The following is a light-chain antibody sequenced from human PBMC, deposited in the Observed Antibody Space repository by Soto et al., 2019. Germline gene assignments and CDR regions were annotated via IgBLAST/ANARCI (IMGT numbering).Light chain of an antibody. J-gene: IGKJ2*01. CDR1: QGISVY. CDR3: QNYNSAPYI. V-gene: IGKV1-27*01. Sequence: DIQMTQSPSSLSASVGDSVTITCRASQGISVYVAWYQQKPGKVPELLIYEASTLQSGVPSRFRGSGSGTYFTLTISSLQPEDVATYCCQNYNSAPYIFGQGTKLEIK. CDR2: EAS.